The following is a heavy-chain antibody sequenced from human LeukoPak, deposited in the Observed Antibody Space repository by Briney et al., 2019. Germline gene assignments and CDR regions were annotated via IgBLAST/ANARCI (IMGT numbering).Heavy chain of an antibody. V-gene: IGHV1-2*02. J-gene: IGHJ4*02. CDR1: GYTFTGYY. D-gene: IGHD6-13*01. CDR2: INPNSGGT. Sequence: ASVKVSCRASGYTFTGYYMHWVRQAPGQGLEWMGWINPNSGGTNYAQKLQGRVTMTRDTSISTAYMELSRLRSDDTAVYYCARDSSSWYGGFDYWGQGTLVTVSS. CDR3: ARDSSSWYGGFDY.